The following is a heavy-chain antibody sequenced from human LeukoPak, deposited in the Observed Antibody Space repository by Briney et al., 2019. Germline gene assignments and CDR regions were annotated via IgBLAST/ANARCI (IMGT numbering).Heavy chain of an antibody. Sequence: QPGRSLRLSCAASGFTVSGNYMSWVRQAPGKGLEWVSVIYSGGNTYYADSVKGRFTISRDNSKNTLYLQMNSLRAEDTAVYYCARDSSGYYYFDYWGQGTLVTVSS. CDR3: ARDSSGYYYFDY. V-gene: IGHV3-66*01. CDR1: GFTVSGNY. J-gene: IGHJ4*02. CDR2: IYSGGNT. D-gene: IGHD3-22*01.